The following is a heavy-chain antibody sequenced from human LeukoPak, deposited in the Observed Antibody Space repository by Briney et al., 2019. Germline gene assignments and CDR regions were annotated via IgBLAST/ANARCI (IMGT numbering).Heavy chain of an antibody. CDR1: GYSISSGYY. CDR2: IYHSGST. Sequence: SETLSLTCTVSGYSISSGYYWGWIRQPPGKGLEWIGSIYHSGSTYYNPSLKSRVTISVDTSKNQFSLKLSSVTAADTAVYYCARHTDYGGPRWFDPWGQGTLVTVSS. D-gene: IGHD4-23*01. V-gene: IGHV4-38-2*02. J-gene: IGHJ5*02. CDR3: ARHTDYGGPRWFDP.